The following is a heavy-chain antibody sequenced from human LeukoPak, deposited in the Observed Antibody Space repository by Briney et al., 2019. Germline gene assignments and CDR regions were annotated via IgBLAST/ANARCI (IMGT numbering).Heavy chain of an antibody. CDR1: DDSINSLDL. J-gene: IGHJ4*02. V-gene: IGHV4-4*02. CDR2: MYLSGTT. Sequence: SETLSLTCTVSDDSINSLDLWSWVRQPPGEGLEWIGEMYLSGTTHSNPSVKSRVTISIDNSKNQFFLNLSSVTAADTAVYYCAGLVGRYSSGLYYYYFDYWGQGTLVTVSS. CDR3: AGLVGRYSSGLYYYYFDY. D-gene: IGHD3-22*01.